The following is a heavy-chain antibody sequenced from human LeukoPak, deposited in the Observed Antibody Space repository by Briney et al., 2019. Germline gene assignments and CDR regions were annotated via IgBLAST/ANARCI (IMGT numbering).Heavy chain of an antibody. CDR3: AELGITMIGGV. D-gene: IGHD3-10*02. CDR2: ISGSGGTT. J-gene: IGHJ6*04. V-gene: IGHV3-23*01. CDR1: GFTFSSYA. Sequence: GGSLRLSCAASGFTFSSYAMSWVRQAPGKGLEWVSAISGSGGTTFYADSVKGRFPISRDNSKNTLYLQMSSLRAEDTAVYYCAELGITMIGGVWGKGTTVTISS.